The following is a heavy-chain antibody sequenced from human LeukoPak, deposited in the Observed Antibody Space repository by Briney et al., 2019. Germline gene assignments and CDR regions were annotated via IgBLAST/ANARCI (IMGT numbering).Heavy chain of an antibody. Sequence: SETLSLTCAVYGGSFSGYYWTWLRQPPGKGLHWIGEINHSGSTNYNPSLKSRVTISVDTSKNQFSLKLSSVTAADTAVYYCARGTTAVAGPIAFDYWGQGTLVTVSS. CDR3: ARGTTAVAGPIAFDY. D-gene: IGHD6-19*01. CDR1: GGSFSGYY. J-gene: IGHJ4*02. V-gene: IGHV4-34*01. CDR2: INHSGST.